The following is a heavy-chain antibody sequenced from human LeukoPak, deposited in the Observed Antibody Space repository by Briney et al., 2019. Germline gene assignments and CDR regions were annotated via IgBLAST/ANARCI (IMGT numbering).Heavy chain of an antibody. Sequence: SVKVSCKPSGGTFNNYAVAWVRQAPGQGLEWMGQIIPIFGKTSYAPKFQGRVAITADEMTTTAYMELSFLISEDTAVYYCTRDPLAASAPGYFDSWGQGSLVTVSS. CDR2: IIPIFGKT. CDR1: GGTFNNYA. CDR3: TRDPLAASAPGYFDS. V-gene: IGHV1-69*13. D-gene: IGHD6-13*01. J-gene: IGHJ4*02.